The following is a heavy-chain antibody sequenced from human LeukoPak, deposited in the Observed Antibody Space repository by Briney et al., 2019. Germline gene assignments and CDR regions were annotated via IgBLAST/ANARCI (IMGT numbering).Heavy chain of an antibody. CDR1: GYTFTGYY. J-gene: IGHJ6*02. CDR3: ASRYLNCSSTSCYRDYYGMDV. CDR2: INPNSGGT. V-gene: IGHV1-2*04. Sequence: GASVKVSCKASGYTFTGYYMHWVRQAPGQGLEWMGWINPNSGGTNYAQKFQGWVTMTRDTSISTAYMELSRLRSDDTAVYYCASRYLNCSSTSCYRDYYGMDVWGQGTTVTVSS. D-gene: IGHD2-2*01.